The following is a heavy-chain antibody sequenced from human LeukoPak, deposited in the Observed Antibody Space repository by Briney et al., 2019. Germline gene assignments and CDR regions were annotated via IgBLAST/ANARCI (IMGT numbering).Heavy chain of an antibody. Sequence: ASVRVSCKASGYSFADYYMHWVRQAPGQGLEWMGWIKPNSGGTRSAQKFQGRVTMTRDTSISTAYTELSSLRYDDTAVYYCATNILVRDIINWFDPWGQGTLVTVSS. J-gene: IGHJ5*02. CDR2: IKPNSGGT. V-gene: IGHV1-2*02. CDR1: GYSFADYY. CDR3: ATNILVRDIINWFDP. D-gene: IGHD3-10*01.